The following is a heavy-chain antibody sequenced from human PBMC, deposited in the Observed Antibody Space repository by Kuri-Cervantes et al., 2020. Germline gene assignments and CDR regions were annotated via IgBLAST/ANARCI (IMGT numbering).Heavy chain of an antibody. Sequence: SETLSLPCTVSGGSISSSSYYWGWIRQPPGKGLEWIGSIYYSGSTYYNPSLKSRVTISVDTSKNQFSLKLSSVIAADTAVYYCARQARNYYDMRAFDIWGQGTMVTVSS. CDR3: ARQARNYYDMRAFDI. CDR2: IYYSGST. D-gene: IGHD3-22*01. J-gene: IGHJ3*02. V-gene: IGHV4-39*01. CDR1: GGSISSSSYY.